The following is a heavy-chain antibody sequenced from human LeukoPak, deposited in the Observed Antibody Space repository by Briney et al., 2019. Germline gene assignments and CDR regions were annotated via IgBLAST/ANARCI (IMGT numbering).Heavy chain of an antibody. CDR1: GFTFTDYP. D-gene: IGHD4-17*01. V-gene: IGHV3-48*02. Sequence: HGGSLRLSCAASGFTFTDYPMNWVRQAPGRGLEWVANIRTSAANAYNTNYADSVQGRVIISRDDAKKTLYLHMNGLRDDDTAVYYCARDQRSAFDYWGQGILVTVSS. CDR3: ARDQRSAFDY. J-gene: IGHJ4*02. CDR2: IRTSAANAYNT.